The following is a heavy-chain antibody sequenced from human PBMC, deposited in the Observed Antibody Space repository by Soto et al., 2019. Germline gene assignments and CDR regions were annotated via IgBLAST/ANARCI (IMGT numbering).Heavy chain of an antibody. Sequence: WGSLRLSCAASGFTFSSYAMSWVRQAPGKGLEWVSAISGSGGSTYYADSVKGRFTISRDNSKNTLYLQMNSLRAEDTAVYYCAKSPPATELWSHYFDYWGQGTLVTVSS. CDR1: GFTFSSYA. V-gene: IGHV3-23*01. CDR2: ISGSGGST. J-gene: IGHJ4*02. CDR3: AKSPPATELWSHYFDY. D-gene: IGHD5-18*01.